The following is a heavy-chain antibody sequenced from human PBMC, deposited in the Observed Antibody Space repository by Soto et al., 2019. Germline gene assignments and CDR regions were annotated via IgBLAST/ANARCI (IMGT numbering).Heavy chain of an antibody. CDR3: VRVVAIPGSPDN. CDR2: IVPTVDTS. Sequence: QVQLVQSGAEVRQPASSVKVSCKTSGATFSSYAITWVRQAPGQGLEWMGGIVPTVDTSTYAQKFQGRVTITADKFTNTVDMELSSLRSDDTAVYYCVRVVAIPGSPDNWGQGTLVTVSS. CDR1: GATFSSYA. D-gene: IGHD2-15*01. V-gene: IGHV1-69*14. J-gene: IGHJ4*02.